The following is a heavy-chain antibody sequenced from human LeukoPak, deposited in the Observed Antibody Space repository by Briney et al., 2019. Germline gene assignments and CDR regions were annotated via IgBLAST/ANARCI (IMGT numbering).Heavy chain of an antibody. D-gene: IGHD4-11*01. J-gene: IGHJ5*02. CDR1: GGSIRSGGYY. V-gene: IGHV4-31*03. CDR2: IYYSGST. Sequence: PSETLSLTCTVSGGSIRSGGYYWSWIRQHPGKGLEWIGNIYYSGSTSYNPSLKSRVTISVDTSKNQFSLKLNSVTAADTAVYYCAGGASNYGSFWFDPWGQGTLVTVSS. CDR3: AGGASNYGSFWFDP.